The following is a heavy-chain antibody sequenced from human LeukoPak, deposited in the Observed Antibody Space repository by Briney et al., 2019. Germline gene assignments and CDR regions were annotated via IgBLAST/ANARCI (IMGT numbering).Heavy chain of an antibody. V-gene: IGHV3-23*01. J-gene: IGHJ3*02. CDR3: AKEGAASSGWYGDAFDI. CDR2: ISGSGGST. CDR1: GFTSSSYA. Sequence: QPRGSLRLSCAASGFTSSSYAISWVRQAPGKRLEWVSAISGSGGSTYYADSVKGRFTISRDNSKNTLYLQMNSLRAEDTAVYYCAKEGAASSGWYGDAFDIWGQGTMVTVSS. D-gene: IGHD6-19*01.